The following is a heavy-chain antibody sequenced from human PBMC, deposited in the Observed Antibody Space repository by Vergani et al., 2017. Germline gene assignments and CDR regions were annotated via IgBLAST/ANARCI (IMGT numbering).Heavy chain of an antibody. D-gene: IGHD3-22*01. CDR3: ASSLKTYYYDSSGYYSDY. V-gene: IGHV1-3*01. J-gene: IGHJ4*02. CDR1: GYTFTSYA. CDR2: INAGNGNT. Sequence: QVQLVQSGAEVKKPGASVKVSCKASGYTFTSYAMHWVRQAPGQRLEWMGWINAGNGNTKYSQKFQGRVTITADESTSTAYMELSSLRSEDTAVYYCASSLKTYYYDSSGYYSDYWGQGTLVTVSS.